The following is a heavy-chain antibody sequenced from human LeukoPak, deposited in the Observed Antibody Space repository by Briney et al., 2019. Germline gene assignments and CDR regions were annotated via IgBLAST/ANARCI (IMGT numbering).Heavy chain of an antibody. J-gene: IGHJ4*02. CDR1: GGSISSYY. D-gene: IGHD4-17*01. CDR3: ARDPTTVTTIFDS. CDR2: IYYSGST. Sequence: SETLSLTCTVSGGSISSYYWSWIRQPPGKGLEWIGYIYYSGSTNYNPSLKSRVSMTGDTSKNQVSLKLRSVTAADTAVYYCARDPTTVTTIFDSWGQGTLVTVSS. V-gene: IGHV4-59*12.